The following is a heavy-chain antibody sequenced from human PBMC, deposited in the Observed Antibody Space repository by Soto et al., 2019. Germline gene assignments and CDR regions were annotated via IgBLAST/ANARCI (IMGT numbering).Heavy chain of an antibody. D-gene: IGHD2-15*01. CDR2: IKQDGSEK. V-gene: IGHV3-7*01. CDR1: GFTFGIYW. CDR3: TRGIRPLVVAFTYA. J-gene: IGHJ3*01. Sequence: GGSLRVSCAASGFTFGIYWMSWVRQAPGKGLEWVANIKQDGSEKYYVDSVKGRFTISRDNAKNSLYLQMNSLRSFYTVVYYCTRGIRPLVVAFTYA.